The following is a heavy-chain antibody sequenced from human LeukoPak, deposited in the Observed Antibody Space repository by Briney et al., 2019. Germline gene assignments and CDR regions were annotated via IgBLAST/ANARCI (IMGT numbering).Heavy chain of an antibody. D-gene: IGHD3-10*01. CDR3: ARGSLDYYGYYFDY. V-gene: IGHV1-69*13. J-gene: IGHJ4*02. Sequence: ASVKVSCKAPGGTFSSYAISWVRQAPGQGLEWMGGIIPIFGTANYAQKFQGRVTITADESTSTAYMELSSLRSEDTAVYYCARGSLDYYGYYFDYWGQGTLVTVSS. CDR2: IIPIFGTA. CDR1: GGTFSSYA.